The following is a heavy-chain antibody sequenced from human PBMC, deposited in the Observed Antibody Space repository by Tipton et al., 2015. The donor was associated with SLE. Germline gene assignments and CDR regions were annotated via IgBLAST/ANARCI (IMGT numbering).Heavy chain of an antibody. V-gene: IGHV4-59*06. D-gene: IGHD4-17*01. J-gene: IGHJ6*02. CDR3: ATLGYGVPLGYGMDV. Sequence: LRLSCAASGFTFSSYSMNWVRQAPGKGLGWIGYIYYSGSTYYNPSLKSRVTISVDTSKNQFSLKLSSVTAADTAGYYCATLGYGVPLGYGMDVWGQGTTVTVSS. CDR1: GFTFSSYS. CDR2: IYYSGST.